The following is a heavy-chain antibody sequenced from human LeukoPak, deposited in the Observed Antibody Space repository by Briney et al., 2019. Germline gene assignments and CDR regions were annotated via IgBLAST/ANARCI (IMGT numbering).Heavy chain of an antibody. Sequence: GGSLRLSCAASGFTFDDYGMSWVRPAPGKGLEWVSGINWNGGSTGYADSVKGRFTISRDNAKNSLYLQMNSLRAEDTALYHCARVDRHCSSTSCYVWNWFDPWGQGTLVTVSS. CDR3: ARVDRHCSSTSCYVWNWFDP. V-gene: IGHV3-20*01. J-gene: IGHJ5*02. CDR1: GFTFDDYG. CDR2: INWNGGST. D-gene: IGHD2-2*01.